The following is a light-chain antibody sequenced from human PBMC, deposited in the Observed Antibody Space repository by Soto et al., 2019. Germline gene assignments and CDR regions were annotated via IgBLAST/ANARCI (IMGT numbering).Light chain of an antibody. CDR3: QQYDNLPPGIT. Sequence: DIQLTQSPSFLSPSIGESVTITCRASQVISTSLAWYQVKPGKAPKLLIYAASTLESGVPSRFSGLGSGTDFTFAISSLQPEDIATYYCQQYDNLPPGITFGPGTKVDI. CDR1: QVISTS. J-gene: IGKJ3*01. CDR2: AAS. V-gene: IGKV1-33*01.